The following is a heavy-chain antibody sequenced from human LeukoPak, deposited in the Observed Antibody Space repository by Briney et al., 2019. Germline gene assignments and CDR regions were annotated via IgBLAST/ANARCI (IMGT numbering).Heavy chain of an antibody. CDR3: ARDRVVGLGIDNAFDI. D-gene: IGHD2-15*01. CDR2: IIPVFGTA. J-gene: IGHJ3*02. CDR1: GGTFSSYA. V-gene: IGHV1-69*01. Sequence: SVTVSCKASGGTFSSYAISWVRQAPGQGLEWMGGIIPVFGTANYAQKFQGRVTITADESTSTAYMELSSLRSEDTAVYYCARDRVVGLGIDNAFDIWGQGTMVTVSS.